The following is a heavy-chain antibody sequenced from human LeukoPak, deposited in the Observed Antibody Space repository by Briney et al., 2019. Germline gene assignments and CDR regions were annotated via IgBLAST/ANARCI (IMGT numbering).Heavy chain of an antibody. Sequence: ASVKVSCKVSGYTLTELSMHWVRQAPGKGLEWMGGFDPEDGETIYARKFQGRVTMTEDTSTDTAYMELSSLRSEDTAVYYCARDGDYYGSGNFDYWGQGTLVTVSS. CDR2: FDPEDGET. CDR1: GYTLTELS. J-gene: IGHJ4*02. V-gene: IGHV1-24*01. CDR3: ARDGDYYGSGNFDY. D-gene: IGHD3-10*01.